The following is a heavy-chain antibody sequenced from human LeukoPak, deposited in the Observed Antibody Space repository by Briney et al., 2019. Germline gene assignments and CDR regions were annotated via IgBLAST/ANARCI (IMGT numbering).Heavy chain of an antibody. J-gene: IGHJ4*02. D-gene: IGHD4-23*01. V-gene: IGHV3-30*02. Sequence: GGSLRLSCAASGFTVSSNYMSWVRQAPGKGLEWVSFIRYDGSDKWYADSVKGRFIISRDNSKNTVYLQMNSLRGEDTAVYYCAKNLYGGNYGYFDYWGQGTLVTVSS. CDR1: GFTVSSNY. CDR3: AKNLYGGNYGYFDY. CDR2: IRYDGSDK.